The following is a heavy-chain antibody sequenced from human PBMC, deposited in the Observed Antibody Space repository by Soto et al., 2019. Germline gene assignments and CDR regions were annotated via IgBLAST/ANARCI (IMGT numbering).Heavy chain of an antibody. Sequence: GGSLRLSCAASGFTFSSYGIHWVRQAPGAGLEWVALISYDGSKTWYAKSVKGRFTLSRDNAKNTVFLQMNSLRPEDSAVYYCARDPPDSSGYYYEVREPPWDFQHWGQGTLVTVSS. CDR3: ARDPPDSSGYYYEVREPPWDFQH. V-gene: IGHV3-30*03. J-gene: IGHJ1*01. D-gene: IGHD3-22*01. CDR2: ISYDGSKT. CDR1: GFTFSSYG.